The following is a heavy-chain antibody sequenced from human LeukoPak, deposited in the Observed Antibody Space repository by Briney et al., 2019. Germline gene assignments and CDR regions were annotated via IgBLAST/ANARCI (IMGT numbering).Heavy chain of an antibody. D-gene: IGHD3-22*01. Sequence: GGSLRLSCAASGFTFSSYSMNWARQAPGKGLEWASSISSSSSYIYYADSVKGRFTISRDNSKNTLYLQMNSLRAEDTAVYYCAKTLTMILVLRGGFDYWGQGALVTVSS. CDR2: ISSSSSYI. J-gene: IGHJ4*02. CDR1: GFTFSSYS. CDR3: AKTLTMILVLRGGFDY. V-gene: IGHV3-21*04.